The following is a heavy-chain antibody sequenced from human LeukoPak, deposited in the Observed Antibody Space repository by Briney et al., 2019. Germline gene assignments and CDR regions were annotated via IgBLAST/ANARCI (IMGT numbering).Heavy chain of an antibody. V-gene: IGHV3-7*01. D-gene: IGHD3-22*01. CDR1: EFTFSTYW. Sequence: PGGSLRLSCAASEFTFSTYWMNWVRQAPGKGLEWVANISQDGSDKYYVDSVKGRFTISRDNAKNSLYLQMNSLRAEDTAVYYCARDQRYYYDSSGASLYYYYYMDVWGKGTTVTVSS. J-gene: IGHJ6*03. CDR3: ARDQRYYYDSSGASLYYYYYMDV. CDR2: ISQDGSDK.